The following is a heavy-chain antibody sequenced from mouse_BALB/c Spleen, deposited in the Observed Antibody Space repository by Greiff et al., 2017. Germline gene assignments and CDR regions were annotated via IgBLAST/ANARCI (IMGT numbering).Heavy chain of an antibody. CDR1: GYTFTSYW. CDR3: AGYTTSRAMDY. D-gene: IGHD1-1*01. Sequence: VQLQQPGAELVKPGASVKLSCKASGYTFTSYWMHWVKQRPGQGLEWIGEINPSNGRTNYNEKFKSKATLTVDKSSSTAYMQLSSLTSEDSAVYYCAGYTTSRAMDYWGQGTSVTVSS. J-gene: IGHJ4*01. CDR2: INPSNGRT. V-gene: IGHV1S81*02.